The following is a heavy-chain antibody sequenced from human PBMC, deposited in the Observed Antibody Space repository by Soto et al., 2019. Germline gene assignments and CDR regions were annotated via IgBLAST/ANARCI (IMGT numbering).Heavy chain of an antibody. CDR2: IYWDDDK. V-gene: IGHV2-5*02. D-gene: IGHD4-4*01. Sequence: QITLKESGPTLVKPTQTLTLTCTFSGFSLSTSGVGVGWIRQPPGKALEWLALIYWDDDKRYSPSLKSKLTITKATSTNQVALTMTNMDPVDTATYYAAHRQTTISWGTFDSWGQGTLVTVSS. J-gene: IGHJ4*02. CDR3: AHRQTTISWGTFDS. CDR1: GFSLSTSGVG.